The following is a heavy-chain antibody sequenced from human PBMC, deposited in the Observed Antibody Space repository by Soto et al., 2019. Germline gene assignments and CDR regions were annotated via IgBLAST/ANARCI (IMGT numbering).Heavy chain of an antibody. CDR1: GGSISSGDDF. D-gene: IGHD1-20*01. V-gene: IGHV4-30-4*01. J-gene: IGHJ6*02. CDR2: IYYSGST. CDR3: VRDRAKWKDYYYYGMDV. Sequence: QVQLQESGPGLVKPSQTLSLTCTVSGGSISSGDDFWTWIRQPPGKGLEWIGYIYYSGSTYYNPSLKIRLTMSVDTSKNQFSLKLSSVTAADTAVYCCVRDRAKWKDYYYYGMDVWGQGTTVTVSS.